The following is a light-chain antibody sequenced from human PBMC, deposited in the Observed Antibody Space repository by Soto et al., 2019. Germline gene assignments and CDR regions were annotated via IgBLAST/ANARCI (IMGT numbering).Light chain of an antibody. J-gene: IGLJ2*01. V-gene: IGLV1-51*01. CDR1: SSNIGNNY. CDR3: GTWDPSLGAVV. Sequence: QSVLTQPPSVSAAPGQKVTISCSGSSSNIGNNYVSWYQQLPGTAPKLLIYDDDERPSGIPDRFSGSKSGTSATLGITGLQTGDEADYYCGTWDPSLGAVVFGGGTKVTVL. CDR2: DDD.